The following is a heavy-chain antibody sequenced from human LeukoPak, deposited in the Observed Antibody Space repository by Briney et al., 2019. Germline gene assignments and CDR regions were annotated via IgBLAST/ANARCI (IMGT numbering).Heavy chain of an antibody. CDR1: GFIFNSHS. CDR2: ISSTSSYI. J-gene: IGHJ6*04. CDR3: AELGITMIGGV. Sequence: GGSLRLSCAASGFIFNSHSMNWVRRAPGKGLEWVSSISSTSSYIYYADSVKSRFTISRDNAKNSLYLQMNSLRAEDTAVYYCAELGITMIGGVWGKGTTVTISS. V-gene: IGHV3-21*01. D-gene: IGHD3-10*02.